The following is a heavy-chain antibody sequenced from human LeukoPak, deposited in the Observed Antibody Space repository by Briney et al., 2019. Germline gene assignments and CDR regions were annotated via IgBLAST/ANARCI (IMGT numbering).Heavy chain of an antibody. D-gene: IGHD1-26*01. V-gene: IGHV3-23*01. Sequence: RGSLRLSCADSGFPFSTYDMTWGRQAPGKGLEWVSSTSVSVATTYYADSVKGRFTISRDNSENTLYLQMNSLRVDDAAVYYCARQRSGSNWDCWGQGTLVTVSS. J-gene: IGHJ4*02. CDR2: TSVSVATT. CDR3: ARQRSGSNWDC. CDR1: GFPFSTYD.